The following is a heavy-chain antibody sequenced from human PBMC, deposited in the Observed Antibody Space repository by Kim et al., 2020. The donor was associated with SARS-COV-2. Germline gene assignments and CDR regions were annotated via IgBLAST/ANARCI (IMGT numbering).Heavy chain of an antibody. Sequence: ADAVKGRFTISRDNSKNTLYLQMNSLRAEDTAVYYCAREGRYSGYDFVDYWGQGTLVTVSS. CDR3: AREGRYSGYDFVDY. D-gene: IGHD5-12*01. V-gene: IGHV3-33*01. J-gene: IGHJ4*02.